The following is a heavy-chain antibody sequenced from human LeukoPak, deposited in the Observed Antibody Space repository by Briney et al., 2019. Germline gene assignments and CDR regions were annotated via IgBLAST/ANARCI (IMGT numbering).Heavy chain of an antibody. CDR3: ARGVYYYDSSGYDLYYFDY. Sequence: SETLSLTCSVSGASITSDYWSWIRQPPGKGLEWIGNIYSSETTKYNPSLRSRATISGDTSKNQFSLKLSSVTAADTAVYYCARGVYYYDSSGYDLYYFDYWGQGTLVTVSS. D-gene: IGHD3-22*01. V-gene: IGHV4-4*09. CDR1: GASITSDY. CDR2: IYSSETT. J-gene: IGHJ4*02.